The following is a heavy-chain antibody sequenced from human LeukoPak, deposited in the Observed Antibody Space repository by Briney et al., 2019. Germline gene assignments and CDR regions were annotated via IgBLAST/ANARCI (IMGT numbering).Heavy chain of an antibody. CDR1: GFTFSSYW. CDR3: ARESPNDAFDI. Sequence: PGGSLRLSCAASGFTFSSYWMSWVRQAPGMGLEWVADIKQDGSEKYYVDSVKGRFTISRDNAKNSLYLQMNSLRAEDTAVYYCARESPNDAFDIWGQGTMVTVSS. J-gene: IGHJ3*02. V-gene: IGHV3-7*01. CDR2: IKQDGSEK.